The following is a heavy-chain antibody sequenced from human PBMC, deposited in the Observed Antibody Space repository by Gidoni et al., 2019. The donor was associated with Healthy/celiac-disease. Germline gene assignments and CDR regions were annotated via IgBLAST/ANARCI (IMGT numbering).Heavy chain of an antibody. CDR1: GFTFSSNA. CDR3: AKDHGYSSGWYYFDY. Sequence: EVQLLESGGGLVQPGGSLRLSCAASGFTFSSNAMSWFRQAPGKGLEWVSAISGSGGSTYYADSVKGRFTISRDNSKNTLYLQMNSLRAEDTAVYYCAKDHGYSSGWYYFDYWGQGTLVTVSS. J-gene: IGHJ4*02. CDR2: ISGSGGST. V-gene: IGHV3-23*01. D-gene: IGHD6-19*01.